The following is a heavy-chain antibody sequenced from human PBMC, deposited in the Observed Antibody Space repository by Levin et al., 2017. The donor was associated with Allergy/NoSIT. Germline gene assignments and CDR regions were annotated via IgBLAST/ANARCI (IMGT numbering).Heavy chain of an antibody. CDR3: ATVSPGTVAFDV. Sequence: ASVKVSCKASRNTSIGYYMHWVRQAPGQGLEWMGWINPNSGGTDYAEKFQGRVTMTRDTSISTAYMELRWLRSDDTAVYYCATVSPGTVAFDVWGQGTLVTVSS. V-gene: IGHV1-2*02. D-gene: IGHD4-17*01. J-gene: IGHJ3*01. CDR2: INPNSGGT. CDR1: RNTSIGYY.